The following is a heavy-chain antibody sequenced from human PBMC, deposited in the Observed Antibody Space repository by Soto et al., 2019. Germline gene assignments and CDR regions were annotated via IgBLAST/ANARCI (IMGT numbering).Heavy chain of an antibody. Sequence: GGSLRLSCAASGFTFSSYAMSWVRQAPGKGLEWVSAISGSGGSTYYADSVKGRFTISRDNSKNTLYLQMNSLRAEDTAVYYCAKPGGLGYCSSTSCLYFDYWGQGTLVTVSS. CDR1: GFTFSSYA. D-gene: IGHD2-2*01. J-gene: IGHJ4*02. V-gene: IGHV3-23*01. CDR3: AKPGGLGYCSSTSCLYFDY. CDR2: ISGSGGST.